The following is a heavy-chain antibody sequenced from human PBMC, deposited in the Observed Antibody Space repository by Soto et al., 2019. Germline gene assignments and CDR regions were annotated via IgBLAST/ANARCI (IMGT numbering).Heavy chain of an antibody. J-gene: IGHJ5*02. Sequence: SETLSLTGTVSGGSVSSGDYYWSWIRQPPGKGLEWIGYIYYSGNTNYNPSLKSRVIISVDTSKNLFSLKLTSVTAADTAVYYCARIPVDTSMIYWLDPWGQGTLVTVS. D-gene: IGHD5-18*01. CDR2: IYYSGNT. CDR1: GGSVSSGDYY. V-gene: IGHV4-61*08. CDR3: ARIPVDTSMIYWLDP.